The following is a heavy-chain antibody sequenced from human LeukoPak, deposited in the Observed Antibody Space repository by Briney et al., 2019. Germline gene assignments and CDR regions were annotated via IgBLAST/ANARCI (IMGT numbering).Heavy chain of an antibody. V-gene: IGHV4-59*01. CDR2: IYYSGRT. D-gene: IGHD3-3*01. CDR3: VRSDDFWSGYYGY. CDR1: GGSINSYY. Sequence: SETLSLTCTVSGGSINSYYWSWIRQPPGKGLEWIGNIYYSGRTNYNPSLKSRVTISVDTSKNQFSLKLSSVTAADTAVYYCVRSDDFWSGYYGYWGQGTLVTVSS. J-gene: IGHJ4*02.